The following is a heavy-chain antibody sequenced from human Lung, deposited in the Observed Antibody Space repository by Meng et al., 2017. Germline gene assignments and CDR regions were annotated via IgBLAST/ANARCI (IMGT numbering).Heavy chain of an antibody. J-gene: IGHJ4*02. V-gene: IGHV1-69*10. D-gene: IGHD2/OR15-2a*01. Sequence: QVQLVQPGAEVKKPGPSVKVACKTSGGSFSTYTFSWVRQAPGHGLEWRGGLIPVLNKAKSAPRFQDRVTFTADETTTTAYMELSSLTFEDTAVYFCARGRGNQPLFDFWGQGTLVTVSS. CDR3: ARGRGNQPLFDF. CDR2: LIPVLNKA. CDR1: GGSFSTYT.